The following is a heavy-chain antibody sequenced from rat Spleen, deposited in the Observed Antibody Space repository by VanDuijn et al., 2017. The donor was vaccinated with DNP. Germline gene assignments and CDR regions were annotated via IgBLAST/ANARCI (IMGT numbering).Heavy chain of an antibody. CDR1: GFTFSDYF. D-gene: IGHD1-12*03. CDR2: ISNTGGSI. CDR3: ARGGDGYDY. J-gene: IGHJ2*01. V-gene: IGHV5-25*01. Sequence: EVQLVESDGGLVQPGRSLKLSCAASGFTFSDYFMAWVRQAPTKGLEWVASISNTGGSIYYPDSVKGRFTISRDNAQNTLYLQMNSLRSEDTATYYCARGGDGYDYWGQGVMVTVSS.